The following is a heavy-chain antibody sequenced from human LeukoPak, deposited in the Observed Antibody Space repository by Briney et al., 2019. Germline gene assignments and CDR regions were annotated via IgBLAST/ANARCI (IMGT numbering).Heavy chain of an antibody. Sequence: TGGSLRLSCAASGFTFDDYAMHWVRQAPGKGLEWVSGISWNSGSIGYADSVKGRFTISRDNAKNSLYLQMNSLRAEDTAVYYCARVGDSSGYYPFDYWGQGTLVTVSS. CDR2: ISWNSGSI. V-gene: IGHV3-9*01. D-gene: IGHD3-22*01. J-gene: IGHJ4*02. CDR3: ARVGDSSGYYPFDY. CDR1: GFTFDDYA.